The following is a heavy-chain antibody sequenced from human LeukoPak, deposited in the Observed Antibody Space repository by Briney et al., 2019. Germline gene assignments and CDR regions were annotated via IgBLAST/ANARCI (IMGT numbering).Heavy chain of an antibody. J-gene: IGHJ4*02. CDR3: AKVSRSRGGYYFDY. D-gene: IGHD3-10*01. Sequence: GGSLRLSCAASGFTFNDYAMHWVRQAPGKGLEWVSGISWNSGNIGYADSVKGRSSISRDNAKNSLYLQMNSLRAEDTALYYCAKVSRSRGGYYFDYWGQVSLVTVST. CDR2: ISWNSGNI. V-gene: IGHV3-9*01. CDR1: GFTFNDYA.